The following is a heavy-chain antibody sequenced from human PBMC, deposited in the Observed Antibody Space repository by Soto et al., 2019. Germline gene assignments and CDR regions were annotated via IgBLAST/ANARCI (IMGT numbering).Heavy chain of an antibody. CDR2: MNPNSGGT. CDR3: VRVGQGRIGP. Sequence: ASVKVSCKASGYTFTSYYMNWVRQAPGQGFDFMGWMNPNSGGTGYPQKFQDRVTMTWDTSISTAYMELTSLRSEDTAVYYCVRVGQGRIGPWGQGTLVTVSS. CDR1: GYTFTSYY. V-gene: IGHV1-8*02. J-gene: IGHJ5*02.